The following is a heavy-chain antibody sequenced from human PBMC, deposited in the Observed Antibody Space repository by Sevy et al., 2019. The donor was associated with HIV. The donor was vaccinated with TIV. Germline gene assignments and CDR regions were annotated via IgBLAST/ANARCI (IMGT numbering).Heavy chain of an antibody. CDR3: ARSLNYGRTNWFDP. CDR2: IKQDGSEK. V-gene: IGHV3-7*01. D-gene: IGHD3-16*01. CDR1: GFTFSSYW. J-gene: IGHJ5*02. Sequence: GGSLRLSCAASGFTFSSYWMSWVRQAPGKGLEWVANIKQDGSEKYYVDSVKGRFTISRDNAKNSLYLQMNSLRAEDTAVYYCARSLNYGRTNWFDPWGQGTQVTVSS.